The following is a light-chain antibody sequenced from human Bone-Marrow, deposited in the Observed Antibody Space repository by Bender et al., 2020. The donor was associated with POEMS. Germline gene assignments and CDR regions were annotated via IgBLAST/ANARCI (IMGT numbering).Light chain of an antibody. CDR1: SSNIGTNP. CDR2: DVS. Sequence: QSVLTQPPSASGTPGQRVTISCSGSSSNIGTNPVNWYQQHPGKAPKLLIYDVSERPSGVPDRFSGSKSVNTASLTISGLLAEDEADYFCCSFADNSWVFGGGTKLTVL. V-gene: IGLV1-44*01. CDR3: CSFADNSWV. J-gene: IGLJ3*02.